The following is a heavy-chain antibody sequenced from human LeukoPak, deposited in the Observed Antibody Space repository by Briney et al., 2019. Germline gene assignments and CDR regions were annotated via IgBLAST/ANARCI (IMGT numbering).Heavy chain of an antibody. D-gene: IGHD4-23*01. CDR2: IRSKVNSYAT. V-gene: IGHV3-73*01. CDR1: GSTFSGSA. Sequence: GGPRSPSGAALGSTFSGSAMHWVRPPPGRGLEWVGRIRSKVNSYATAYATSVKAKFTISRNDSKNTAYLKMNGLKTEDTAGYYCTRQGATVAICGQGTTVTVSS. J-gene: IGHJ3*02. CDR3: TRQGATVAI.